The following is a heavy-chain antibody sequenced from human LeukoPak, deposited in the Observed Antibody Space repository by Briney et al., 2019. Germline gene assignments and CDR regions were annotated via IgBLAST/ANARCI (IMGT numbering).Heavy chain of an antibody. D-gene: IGHD6-13*01. CDR1: GGSISSSSYY. J-gene: IGHJ6*02. CDR3: ARVPGIATAGHFYYYGMDV. Sequence: SETLSLTCTVSGGSISSSSYYWGWIRQPPGKGLEWIGSIYYSGSTYYNPSLKSRVTISVDTSKNQFSLNLTSVTAADTAVYYCARVPGIATAGHFYYYGMDVWGQGTTVTVSS. V-gene: IGHV4-39*01. CDR2: IYYSGST.